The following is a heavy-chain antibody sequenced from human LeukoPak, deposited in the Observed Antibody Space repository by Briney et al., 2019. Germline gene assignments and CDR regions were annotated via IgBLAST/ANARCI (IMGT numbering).Heavy chain of an antibody. V-gene: IGHV4-61*02. CDR2: INTSGST. CDR3: VSAKFLVRGVSWFDP. CDR1: GGSLSSGSYY. D-gene: IGHD3-10*01. J-gene: IGHJ5*02. Sequence: SETLSLSCSVSGGSLSSGSYYWSWIRQPAGKGLEWIGRINTSGSTNYNPSLKSRVTISVDTSKNQFSLILTSVTAADTAVYYCVSAKFLVRGVSWFDPWGQGTLVTVSS.